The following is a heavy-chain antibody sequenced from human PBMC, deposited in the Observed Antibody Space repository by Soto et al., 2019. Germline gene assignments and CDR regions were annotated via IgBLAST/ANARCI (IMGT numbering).Heavy chain of an antibody. V-gene: IGHV5-51*01. CDR3: ARGYFHLDY. J-gene: IGHJ4*02. D-gene: IGHD3-22*01. Sequence: GESLKISCKGSGYSFTNFCIGWVRQMPGKGLEWMGIIYPGDSDTRYSPSFQGQATISADKSISTAYLQWSSLKAADTATYYCARGYFHLDYWGQGTLVTVSS. CDR1: GYSFTNFC. CDR2: IYPGDSDT.